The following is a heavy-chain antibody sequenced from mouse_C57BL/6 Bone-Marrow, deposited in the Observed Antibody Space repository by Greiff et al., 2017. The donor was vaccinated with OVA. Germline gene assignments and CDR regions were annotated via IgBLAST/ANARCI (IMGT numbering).Heavy chain of an antibody. CDR2: IHPNSGST. CDR1: GYTFTSYW. D-gene: IGHD2-1*01. V-gene: IGHV1-64*01. Sequence: VQLQESGAELVKPGASVKLSCKASGYTFTSYWMHWVKQRPGQGLEWIGMIHPNSGSTNYNEKFKSKATLTVDKSSSTAYMQLSSLTSEDSAVYYCAPIYYGNYFDYWGQGTTLTVSS. CDR3: APIYYGNYFDY. J-gene: IGHJ2*01.